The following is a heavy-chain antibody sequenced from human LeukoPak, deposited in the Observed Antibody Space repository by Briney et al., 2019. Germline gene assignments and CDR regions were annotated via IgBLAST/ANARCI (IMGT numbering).Heavy chain of an antibody. J-gene: IGHJ4*02. D-gene: IGHD3-10*01. CDR2: IGGGGGST. Sequence: GGSLRLSCSMSGFTLSHYAMSWVRQAPGKGLEWVSTIGGGGGSTDYTDSVKGRFTISRDNSKNTLYLQMNSLRDEDTAVYYCVRGDGWFGELLNFDNWGQGTLVTVSS. V-gene: IGHV3-23*01. CDR1: GFTLSHYA. CDR3: VRGDGWFGELLNFDN.